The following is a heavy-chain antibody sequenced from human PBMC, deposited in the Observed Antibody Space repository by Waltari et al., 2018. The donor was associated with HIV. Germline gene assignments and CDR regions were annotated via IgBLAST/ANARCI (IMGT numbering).Heavy chain of an antibody. V-gene: IGHV4-59*01. CDR2: IYSSGSA. Sequence: QVQLQESGPGLLKPSETLSLTCSVSGDSMTSYYWAWIRHAPGTGREWIGYIYSSGSASDSLSLQSRLTRSVDTSKNQFSLKLSSVTAADTAVYYCARYGSGHRHFGYWGQGTLVIVSS. CDR3: ARYGSGHRHFGY. CDR1: GDSMTSYY. D-gene: IGHD3-10*01. J-gene: IGHJ4*02.